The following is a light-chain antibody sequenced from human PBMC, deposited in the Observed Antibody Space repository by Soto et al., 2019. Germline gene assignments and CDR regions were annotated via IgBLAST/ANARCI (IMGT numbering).Light chain of an antibody. CDR1: QSIRGY. V-gene: IGKV1-39*01. CDR3: QQTYRTPLT. CDR2: AAS. Sequence: DIQMTQSPSSLSASVGDRVTVTCLASQSIRGYLNWYQQKPGEAPKLLIYAASSLHSGVPSRFSGSGSGTDFTLTISSLHPEDFATYSCQQTYRTPLTFGGGTKVEIK. J-gene: IGKJ4*01.